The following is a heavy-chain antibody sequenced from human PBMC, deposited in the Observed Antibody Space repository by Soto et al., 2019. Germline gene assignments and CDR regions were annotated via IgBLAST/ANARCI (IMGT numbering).Heavy chain of an antibody. J-gene: IGHJ4*02. V-gene: IGHV3-21*01. Sequence: EVQLVESGGGLVKPGGSLRLSCAASGFTFSSYSMNWVRQAPGKGLEWVSSISSSSSYIYYADSVKGRFTISRDNAKNSLYLQMNSLRAEDTAVYYCARVWKSTIFGVVIILDYWGQGTLVTVSS. CDR3: ARVWKSTIFGVVIILDY. D-gene: IGHD3-3*01. CDR1: GFTFSSYS. CDR2: ISSSSSYI.